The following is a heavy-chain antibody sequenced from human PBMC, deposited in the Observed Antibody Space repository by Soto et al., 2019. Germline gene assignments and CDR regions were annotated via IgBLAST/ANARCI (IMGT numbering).Heavy chain of an antibody. Sequence: SETLSLTCTVSGGSISSYYWSWFRQPPGKGLEWIGYMYNTGSTIYNPSLKSRVTISVDTSKKQFSLKLNSVTAADTAVYYCARDLWGYCGADCYPLDVWGQGTTVTVSS. D-gene: IGHD2-21*02. CDR2: MYNTGST. CDR3: ARDLWGYCGADCYPLDV. CDR1: GGSISSYY. J-gene: IGHJ6*02. V-gene: IGHV4-59*01.